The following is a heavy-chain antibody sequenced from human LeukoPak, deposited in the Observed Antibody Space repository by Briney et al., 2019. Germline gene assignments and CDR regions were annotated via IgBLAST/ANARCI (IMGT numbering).Heavy chain of an antibody. CDR2: MYASGSS. CDR1: GGSISSGTYY. J-gene: IGHJ6*03. CDR3: ARGESNSSAFYYFYYHRHV. V-gene: IGHV4-61*02. Sequence: PSETLSLTCTVSGGSISSGTYYWSWIRQPAGKGLEWIGRMYASGSSNYNPSLKSRVPISLDTSKYKFSLNLSSVTAPDPAFVYCARGESNSSAFYYFYYHRHVG. D-gene: IGHD3-10*01.